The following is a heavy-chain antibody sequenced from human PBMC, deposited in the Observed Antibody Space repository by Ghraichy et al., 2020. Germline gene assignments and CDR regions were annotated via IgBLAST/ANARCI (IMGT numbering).Heavy chain of an antibody. J-gene: IGHJ4*02. CDR1: GFTFSHYA. CDR3: VKPLYYFDSTVPYYFDF. CDR2: ISSNGGTA. D-gene: IGHD3-22*01. Sequence: GSLRLSCSASGFTFSHYAMHWVRQAPGKGLQYVSGISSNGGTAYYADSVKGRLTISRDNSKNTLYLQMSSLRAEDTALYYCVKPLYYFDSTVPYYFDFWGQGTLVTVSS. V-gene: IGHV3-64D*06.